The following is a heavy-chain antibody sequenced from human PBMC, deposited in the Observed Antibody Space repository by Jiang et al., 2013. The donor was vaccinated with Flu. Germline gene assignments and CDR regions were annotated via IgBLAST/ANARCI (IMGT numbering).Heavy chain of an antibody. J-gene: IGHJ4*02. D-gene: IGHD2-2*01. Sequence: SAISGSGGSTYYADSVKGRFTISRDNSKNTLYLQMNSLRAEDTAVYYCAKDVPLGDYWGQGTLVTVSS. V-gene: IGHV3-23*01. CDR3: AKDVPLGDY. CDR2: ISGSGGST.